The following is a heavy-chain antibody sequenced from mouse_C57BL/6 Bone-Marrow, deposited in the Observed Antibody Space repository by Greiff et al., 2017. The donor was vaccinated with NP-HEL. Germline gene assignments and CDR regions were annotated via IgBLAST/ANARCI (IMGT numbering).Heavy chain of an antibody. D-gene: IGHD2-4*01. Sequence: VQLQQPGAELVKPGASVKMSCKASGYTFTSYWITWVKQRPGQGLEWIGDIYPGSGSTNYNEKFKSKATLTVDTSSSTAYMQLSSLTSEDSAVYNCASRDYPERYYFDDWGQGTTLTVSS. CDR3: ASRDYPERYYFDD. CDR2: IYPGSGST. V-gene: IGHV1-55*01. CDR1: GYTFTSYW. J-gene: IGHJ2*01.